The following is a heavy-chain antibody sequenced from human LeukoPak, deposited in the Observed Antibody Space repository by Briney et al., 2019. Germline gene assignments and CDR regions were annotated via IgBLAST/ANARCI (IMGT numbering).Heavy chain of an antibody. CDR3: ARLYYYYGLDV. Sequence: PSETLSLTCTVSGGSISSYYWGWIRQPPGKGLELTGSKYYSGNSYYNPSLKSRVSISVDTSKNQFSLKLSSVTAADTAVYYCARLYYYYGLDVWGQGTTVTVSS. V-gene: IGHV4-39*01. CDR1: GGSISSYY. J-gene: IGHJ6*02. CDR2: KYYSGNS.